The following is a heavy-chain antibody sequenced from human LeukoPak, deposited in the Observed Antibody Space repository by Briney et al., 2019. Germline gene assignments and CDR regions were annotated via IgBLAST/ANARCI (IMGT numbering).Heavy chain of an antibody. Sequence: SETLSLTCTVSGGSISIYYWNWIRQPAGKGLEWIGRIFTSGITNYDPSLKSRVTMSVDTSKNQFSLNLSSVTASDTAVYYCARESSGNYYNPLGYMDVWGKGTTVTVSS. V-gene: IGHV4-4*07. CDR3: ARESSGNYYNPLGYMDV. CDR2: IFTSGIT. J-gene: IGHJ6*03. CDR1: GGSISIYY. D-gene: IGHD3-10*01.